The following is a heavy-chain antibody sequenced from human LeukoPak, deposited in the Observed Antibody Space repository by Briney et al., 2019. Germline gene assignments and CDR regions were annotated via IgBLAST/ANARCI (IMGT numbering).Heavy chain of an antibody. V-gene: IGHV3-20*04. J-gene: IGHJ6*03. CDR3: ARALSGNYGAFYYYYMDV. CDR1: GFTFDDYG. Sequence: PGGSLRLSCAASGFTFDDYGMSWVCQAPGKWLEWVSGINWNGGSTGYADSVKGRFTISRDNAKNSLYLQMNSLRAEDTAFYYCARALSGNYGAFYYYYMDVWGKGTTVTVS. CDR2: INWNGGST. D-gene: IGHD1-26*01.